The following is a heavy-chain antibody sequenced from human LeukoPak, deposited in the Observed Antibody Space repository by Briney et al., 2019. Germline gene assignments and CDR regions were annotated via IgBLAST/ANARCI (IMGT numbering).Heavy chain of an antibody. CDR1: GGSFSGYY. Sequence: SETLSLTCAVYGGSFSGYYWSWIRQPPGKGLEWIGEINHSGSTNYNPSLKSRVTISVDTSKNQFSLKLSSVTAADTAVYYCARGNWFNPWGQGTLVTVSS. CDR3: ARGNWFNP. V-gene: IGHV4-34*01. J-gene: IGHJ5*02. CDR2: INHSGST.